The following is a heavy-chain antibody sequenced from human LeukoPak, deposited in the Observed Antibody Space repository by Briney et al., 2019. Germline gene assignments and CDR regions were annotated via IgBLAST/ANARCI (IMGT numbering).Heavy chain of an antibody. D-gene: IGHD3-9*01. J-gene: IGHJ5*02. Sequence: TSETLSLTCTVSGGSISSYYWSWIRQPPGKGLEWIGYIYYSGSTNYNPSLKSRVTISVDTSKNQFSLKLSSVTAADTAVYYCARDSAISQRENWFDPWGQGTLVTVSS. CDR2: IYYSGST. CDR3: ARDSAISQRENWFDP. V-gene: IGHV4-59*01. CDR1: GGSISSYY.